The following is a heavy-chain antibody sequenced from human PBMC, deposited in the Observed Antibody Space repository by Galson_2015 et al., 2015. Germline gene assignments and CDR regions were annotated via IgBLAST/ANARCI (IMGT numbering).Heavy chain of an antibody. V-gene: IGHV3-23*01. CDR3: AKDIRFLEWLSGWGY. D-gene: IGHD3-3*01. CDR2: ISGSGGST. J-gene: IGHJ4*02. CDR1: GFTFSSYA. Sequence: SLRLSCAASGFTFSSYAMSWVRQAPGKGLEWVSAISGSGGSTYYADSVKGWFTISRDNSKNTLYLQMNSLRAEDTAVYYCAKDIRFLEWLSGWGYWGQGTLVTVSS.